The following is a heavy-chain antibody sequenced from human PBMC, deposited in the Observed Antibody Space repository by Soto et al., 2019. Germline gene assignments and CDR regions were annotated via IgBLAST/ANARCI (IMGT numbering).Heavy chain of an antibody. CDR2: IWYDGSNK. J-gene: IGHJ4*02. CDR1: GFTFSSYG. CDR3: ARAEDTAMPKDY. Sequence: QVQLVESGGGVVQPGRSLRLSCAASGFTFSSYGMHWVRQAPGKGLEWVAVIWYDGSNKYYADSVKGRFTTSRDNSKNTLYLQMNSLRAEDTAVYYCARAEDTAMPKDYWGQGTLVTVSS. D-gene: IGHD5-18*01. V-gene: IGHV3-33*01.